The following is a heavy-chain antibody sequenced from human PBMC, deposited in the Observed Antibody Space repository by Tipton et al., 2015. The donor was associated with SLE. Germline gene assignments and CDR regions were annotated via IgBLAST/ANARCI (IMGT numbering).Heavy chain of an antibody. V-gene: IGHV4-59*01. Sequence: GLVKPSETLYLTCTVSGCSISSYYWSWIRQPPGKGLEWIGYIYYSGSTNYNPSLKSRVTISVDTSKNQFSLKLSSVTAADTAVYYCARETSSSDAFDIWGQGTMVTVSS. CDR3: ARETSSSDAFDI. J-gene: IGHJ3*02. CDR1: GCSISSYY. D-gene: IGHD6-13*01. CDR2: IYYSGST.